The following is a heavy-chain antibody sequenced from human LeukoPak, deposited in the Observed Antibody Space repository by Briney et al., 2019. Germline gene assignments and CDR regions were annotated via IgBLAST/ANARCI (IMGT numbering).Heavy chain of an antibody. CDR3: ARSSMGAFDI. J-gene: IGHJ3*02. Sequence: PSETLSLTCTVSGGSISSYYWSWIRQPPGKGLEWIGYIYYSGSTNYNPSLKSRVTISVDTSENQFSLKLSSVTAADTAVYYCARSSMGAFDIWGQGTMVTVSS. D-gene: IGHD2/OR15-2a*01. CDR2: IYYSGST. CDR1: GGSISSYY. V-gene: IGHV4-59*12.